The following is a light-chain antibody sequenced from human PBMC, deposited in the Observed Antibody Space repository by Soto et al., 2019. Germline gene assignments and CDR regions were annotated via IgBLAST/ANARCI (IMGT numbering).Light chain of an antibody. V-gene: IGKV1-12*01. J-gene: IGKJ1*01. CDR1: RDISNS. Sequence: DIQMTQSPASVSASVGDRLTITCRASRDISNSLAWYQQTPGKAPKLLLRGASSLHRGVPSRFSGCGAGTEFTLTISSLQPEDFATYYCQQTSAFPRTFGQGTKVDI. CDR3: QQTSAFPRT. CDR2: GAS.